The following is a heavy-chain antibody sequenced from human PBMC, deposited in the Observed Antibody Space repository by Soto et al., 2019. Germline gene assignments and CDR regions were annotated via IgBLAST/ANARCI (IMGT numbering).Heavy chain of an antibody. V-gene: IGHV1-18*01. D-gene: IGHD3-10*01. CDR2: ISAYNGNT. J-gene: IGHJ5*02. CDR3: ARVWFGEFSWFDP. Sequence: ASVKVSCKASGYAFTSYGISWVRQAPGQGLEWMGWISAYNGNTNYAQKLQGRVTMTTDTSTSTAYMELRSLRSDDTAMYYCARVWFGEFSWFDPWGQGTLVTVSS. CDR1: GYAFTSYG.